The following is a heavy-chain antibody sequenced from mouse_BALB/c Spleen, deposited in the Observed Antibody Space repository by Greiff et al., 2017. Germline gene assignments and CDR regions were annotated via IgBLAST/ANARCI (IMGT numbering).Heavy chain of an antibody. CDR1: GYSITSDYV. CDR3: ASFYYGNSWFAY. J-gene: IGHJ3*01. Sequence: VQLQQSGPGLVKPSQSLSLTCTVTGYSITSDYVWNWIRQFPGNKLEWMGYISYSGSTSYNPSLKSRISITRDTSTNQFFLQLNSVTTEDTATYYCASFYYGNSWFAYWGQGTLVTVSA. V-gene: IGHV3-2*02. CDR2: ISYSGST. D-gene: IGHD2-1*01.